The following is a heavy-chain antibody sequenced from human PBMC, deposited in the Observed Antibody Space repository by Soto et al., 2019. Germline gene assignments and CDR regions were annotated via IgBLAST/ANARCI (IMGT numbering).Heavy chain of an antibody. D-gene: IGHD1-1*01. CDR2: ISAYNGNT. Sequence: GASVKVSCKASDYTFTSYGISWVRQAPGQGLEWMGWISAYNGNTNYAQKLQGRVTMTTDTSTSTAYMELRSLRSDDTAVYYCARDLGRWNHDPSKPNWFDPWGQGTLVTVSS. CDR3: ARDLGRWNHDPSKPNWFDP. CDR1: DYTFTSYG. V-gene: IGHV1-18*01. J-gene: IGHJ5*02.